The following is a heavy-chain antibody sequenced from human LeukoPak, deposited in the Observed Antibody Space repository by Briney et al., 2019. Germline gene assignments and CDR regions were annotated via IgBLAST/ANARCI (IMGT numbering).Heavy chain of an antibody. V-gene: IGHV4-39*01. CDR1: GGSISSYY. CDR3: ARRGYYDGYFHH. D-gene: IGHD3-22*01. CDR2: VYYTGST. Sequence: SETLSLTCTVSGGSISSYYWGWIRQPPGKGLEWIGSVYYTGSTYYNPSLNSRVTVSVDTSKKQFYLKLSSVTAADTAVYYCARRGYYDGYFHHWGQGTLVTVSS. J-gene: IGHJ1*01.